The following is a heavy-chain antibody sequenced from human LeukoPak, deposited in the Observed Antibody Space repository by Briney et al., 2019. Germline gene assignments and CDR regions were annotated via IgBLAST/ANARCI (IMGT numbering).Heavy chain of an antibody. CDR1: GFTFSTSS. CDR2: ISPSGRSI. D-gene: IGHD2-2*01. J-gene: IGHJ4*02. CDR3: ARDLGARISCYAH. Sequence: GRSMRLSCAASGFTFSTSSLNWVRQAPGKGLEWVSSISPSGRSIYYADSMKGRFTISRDNAKDLVSLQMDSLRAEDTAIYYCARDLGARISCYAHWGQGTLVTVSS. V-gene: IGHV3-21*01.